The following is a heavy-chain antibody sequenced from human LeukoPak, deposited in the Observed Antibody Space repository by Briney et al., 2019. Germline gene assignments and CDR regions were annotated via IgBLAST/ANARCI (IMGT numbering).Heavy chain of an antibody. CDR3: ARRGAVAGTGDY. V-gene: IGHV3-48*03. D-gene: IGHD6-19*01. J-gene: IGHJ4*02. CDR2: ISSSGSTI. CDR1: GFIFRSYE. Sequence: TGGSLRLSCAASGFIFRSYEMNWVRQAPGKGLEWVSYISSSGSTIYYADSVKGRFTLSRDNAKNSLYLQMNSLRAEDTAVYYCARRGAVAGTGDYWGQGTLVTVSS.